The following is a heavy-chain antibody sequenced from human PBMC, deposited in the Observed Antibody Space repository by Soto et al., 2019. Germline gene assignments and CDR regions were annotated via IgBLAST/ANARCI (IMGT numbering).Heavy chain of an antibody. D-gene: IGHD2-15*01. CDR3: ARVIGGLYYFDY. CDR2: ISAYNGNT. CDR1: GYTFTSYG. V-gene: IGHV1-18*01. J-gene: IGHJ4*02. Sequence: ASVKVSCKASGYTFTSYGISWVRQAPGQGLEWMGWISAYNGNTNYAQKLQGRVTMTTDTSTSTAYMELSSLRSEDTAVYYCARVIGGLYYFDYWGQGNLVTVSS.